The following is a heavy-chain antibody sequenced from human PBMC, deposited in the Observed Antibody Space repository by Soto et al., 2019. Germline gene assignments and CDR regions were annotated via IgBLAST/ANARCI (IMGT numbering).Heavy chain of an antibody. CDR3: ARVMDYYDSSGLRWFDP. CDR1: GGSISSYY. V-gene: IGHV4-59*01. Sequence: SETLSLTCTVSGGSISSYYWSWIRQPPGKGLEWIGYIYYSGSTNYNPSLKSRVTISVDTSKNQFSLKLSSVTAADTAVYYCARVMDYYDSSGLRWFDPWGQGTLVTVSS. CDR2: IYYSGST. D-gene: IGHD3-22*01. J-gene: IGHJ5*02.